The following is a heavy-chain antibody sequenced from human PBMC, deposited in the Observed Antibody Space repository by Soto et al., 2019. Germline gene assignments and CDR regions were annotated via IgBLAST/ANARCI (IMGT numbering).Heavy chain of an antibody. J-gene: IGHJ4*02. Sequence: GGSLRLSCAASGFTFSDYYMSWIRQAPGKGLEWVSYISSSSSYTNYADSVKGRFTISRDNAKNSLYLQMNSLRAEDTAVYYCARDLGIGIVGATRNFDYWGQGTLVTVSS. CDR3: ARDLGIGIVGATRNFDY. V-gene: IGHV3-11*06. CDR2: ISSSSSYT. CDR1: GFTFSDYY. D-gene: IGHD1-26*01.